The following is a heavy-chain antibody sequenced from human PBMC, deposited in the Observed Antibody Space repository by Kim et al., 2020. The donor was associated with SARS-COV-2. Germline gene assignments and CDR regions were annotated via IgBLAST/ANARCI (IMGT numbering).Heavy chain of an antibody. CDR3: ARDHPRVVAATSTDY. CDR2: INPNSGGT. J-gene: IGHJ4*02. CDR1: GYTFTGYY. Sequence: ASVKVSCKASGYTFTGYYMHWVRQAPGQGLEWMGWINPNSGGTNYAQKFQGRVTMTRDTSISTAYMELSRLRSDDTAVYYCARDHPRVVAATSTDYWGQGTLVTVSS. D-gene: IGHD2-15*01. V-gene: IGHV1-2*02.